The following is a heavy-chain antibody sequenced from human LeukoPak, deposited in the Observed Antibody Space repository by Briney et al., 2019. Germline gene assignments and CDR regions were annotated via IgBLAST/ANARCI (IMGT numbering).Heavy chain of an antibody. CDR3: ARRRTMFGYFAGGFDY. V-gene: IGHV4-39*01. CDR1: GGSISSSSYY. D-gene: IGHD3-10*02. Sequence: PSETLSLTCTVSGGSISSSSYYWGWIRQPPGKGLEWIGSIYYSGSTNNNPSLKSRVTISVDTSKNQFSLKLSSVTAADTAVYYCARRRTMFGYFAGGFDYWGQGTLVTVSS. CDR2: IYYSGST. J-gene: IGHJ4*02.